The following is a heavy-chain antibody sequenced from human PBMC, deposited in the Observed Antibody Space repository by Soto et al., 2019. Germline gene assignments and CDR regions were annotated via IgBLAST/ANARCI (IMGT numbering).Heavy chain of an antibody. Sequence: SGPTLVNPTQTLTLTCTFSGFSLNSRGVGVGWVRQPPGKALEWLALIMWNDDNHYSPSLKSRLTITKDTSKNQVVLTMTNMDPVDTATFYCAHYLSGYYYVSVFSCVFDIWGQGTMVTVSS. CDR1: GFSLNSRGVG. CDR2: IMWNDDN. J-gene: IGHJ3*02. V-gene: IGHV2-5*01. CDR3: AHYLSGYYYVSVFSCVFDI. D-gene: IGHD3-10*01.